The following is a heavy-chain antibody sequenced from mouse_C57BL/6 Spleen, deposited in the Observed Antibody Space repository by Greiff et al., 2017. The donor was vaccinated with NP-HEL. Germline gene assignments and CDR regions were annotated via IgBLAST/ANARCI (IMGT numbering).Heavy chain of an antibody. CDR1: GYSFTGYY. J-gene: IGHJ2*01. V-gene: IGHV1-42*01. CDR2: INPSTGGT. CDR3: ARGERGNFDY. Sequence: EVQLQQSGPELVKPGASVKISCKASGYSFTGYYMNWVKQSPEKSLEWIGEINPSTGGTTYNQKFKAKATLTVDKSSSTAYMQLKSLTSEDSAVYYCARGERGNFDYWGQGTTLTVSS.